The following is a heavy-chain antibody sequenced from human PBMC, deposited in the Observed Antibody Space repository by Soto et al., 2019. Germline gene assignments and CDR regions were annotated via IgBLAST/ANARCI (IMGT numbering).Heavy chain of an antibody. CDR3: ARATAMVTGYYYYYGMDV. Sequence: GASVKVSCKASGGTFSSYAISWVRQAPGQGLEWMGGIIPIFGTANYAQKFQGRVTITADKSTSTAYMELSSLRSEDTAVYYCARATAMVTGYYYYYGMDVWGQGTTVTVSS. CDR2: IIPIFGTA. J-gene: IGHJ6*02. V-gene: IGHV1-69*06. CDR1: GGTFSSYA. D-gene: IGHD5-18*01.